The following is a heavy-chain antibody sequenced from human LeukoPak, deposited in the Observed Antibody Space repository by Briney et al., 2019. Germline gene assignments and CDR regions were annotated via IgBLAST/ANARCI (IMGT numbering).Heavy chain of an antibody. J-gene: IGHJ4*02. D-gene: IGHD6-13*01. Sequence: SVKVSCKASGGTFSSYAISWVRQAPGQGLEWMGGIIPIFGTANYAQKFQGRVTITADKSTSTAYMELSSLRSEDTAVYYCARAPGYSSSWYFDYWAREPWSPSPQ. V-gene: IGHV1-69*06. CDR1: GGTFSSYA. CDR2: IIPIFGTA. CDR3: ARAPGYSSSWYFDY.